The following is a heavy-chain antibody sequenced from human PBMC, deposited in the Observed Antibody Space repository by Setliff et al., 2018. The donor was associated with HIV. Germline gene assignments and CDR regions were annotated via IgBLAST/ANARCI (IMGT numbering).Heavy chain of an antibody. Sequence: ASVKVSCKVSGYILTELSRHWVRQAPGKGLEWMEGFDPEDGGTISAQKFQGRVTMTEDTSTDTAYMELRSLRSEDTAVYYCSTSPRGLGVAATGRRYLHHWGQGTLVTVSS. J-gene: IGHJ1*01. V-gene: IGHV1-24*01. CDR2: FDPEDGGT. CDR1: GYILTELS. CDR3: STSPRGLGVAATGRRYLHH. D-gene: IGHD6-19*01.